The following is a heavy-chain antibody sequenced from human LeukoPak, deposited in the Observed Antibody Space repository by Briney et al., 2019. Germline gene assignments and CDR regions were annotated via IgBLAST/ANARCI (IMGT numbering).Heavy chain of an antibody. Sequence: GGSLRLSCAASGFTFSSYWMSWVRQAPGKGLEWVANIKQDGSEKYYVDSVKGRFTISRDNAKNSLYLQMNSLRAEDTAVYYCAREITIFGVVPDDAFDFWGQGTMVTVSS. J-gene: IGHJ3*01. CDR2: IKQDGSEK. CDR1: GFTFSSYW. D-gene: IGHD3-3*01. V-gene: IGHV3-7*01. CDR3: AREITIFGVVPDDAFDF.